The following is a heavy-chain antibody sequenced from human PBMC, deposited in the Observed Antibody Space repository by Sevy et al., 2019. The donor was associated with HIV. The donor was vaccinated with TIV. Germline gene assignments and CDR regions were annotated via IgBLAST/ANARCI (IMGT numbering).Heavy chain of an antibody. J-gene: IGHJ6*02. CDR2: FDPEDGET. D-gene: IGHD7-27*01. CDR1: GYTLTELS. V-gene: IGHV1-24*01. Sequence: ASVKVSCKVSGYTLTELSMHWVRQAPGKGLEWMGGFDPEDGETIYAQKFQGRVTMTEDTSTDTAYMELSSLRSEDTAVYYCATDPLGSPYYYYGMDVLGQGTTVTVSS. CDR3: ATDPLGSPYYYYGMDV.